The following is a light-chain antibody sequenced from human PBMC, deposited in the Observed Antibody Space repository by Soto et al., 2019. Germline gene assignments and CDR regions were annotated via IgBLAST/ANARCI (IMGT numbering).Light chain of an antibody. Sequence: EIVLTQSPGTLSLSPGERATLSCRASQSVSSSYLAWYQQTPGQAPRLLIYGASSRATGIPDRFSGSGSATDFTLTISSLEPEDFAVYYCQQYGSSRWTFGQGTKVEIK. CDR1: QSVSSSY. J-gene: IGKJ1*01. CDR2: GAS. V-gene: IGKV3-20*01. CDR3: QQYGSSRWT.